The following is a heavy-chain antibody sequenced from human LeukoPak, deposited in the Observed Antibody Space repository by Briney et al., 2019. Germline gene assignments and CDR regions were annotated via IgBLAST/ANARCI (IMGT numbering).Heavy chain of an antibody. J-gene: IGHJ5*02. V-gene: IGHV4-34*01. CDR2: ISQSGST. CDR3: ARGTTGFCSSTSCYGLRWFDA. D-gene: IGHD2-2*01. Sequence: PSETLSLTCAVYGEAFSGYYWSWIRQPPGKGREWIGEISQSGSTNYNPSLNSRVTITLYTSKNQFSLALSSGTAADPAVYYCARGTTGFCSSTSCYGLRWFDAWGQGTLVTASS. CDR1: GEAFSGYY.